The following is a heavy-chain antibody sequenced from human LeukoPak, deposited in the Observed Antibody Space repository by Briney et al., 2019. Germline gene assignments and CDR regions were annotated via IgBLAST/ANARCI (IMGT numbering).Heavy chain of an antibody. V-gene: IGHV3-48*03. Sequence: GGSLRLSCAASGITFSSHAMSWVRQAPGKGLEWVSYISSNGKSILHADSVKGRITISRDNAKKSLYLQLGGLRVEDSAFYYCVRASYTGFDLHFDQWGQGTLVTVSS. CDR1: GITFSSHA. J-gene: IGHJ4*02. CDR3: VRASYTGFDLHFDQ. D-gene: IGHD5-12*01. CDR2: ISSNGKSI.